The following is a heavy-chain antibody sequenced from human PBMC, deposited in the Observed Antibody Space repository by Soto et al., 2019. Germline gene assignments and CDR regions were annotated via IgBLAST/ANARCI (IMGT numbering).Heavy chain of an antibody. CDR1: GGSISSSSYY. V-gene: IGHV4-39*01. CDR2: IYYSGST. Sequence: SETLSLTCTVSGGSISSSSYYWGWIRQPPGKGLEWIGSIYYSGSTYYNPSLKSRVTISVDTSKNQFSLKLSSVTAADTAVYYCARVLRFLGSVRVGFDYWGQGTLVTVSS. J-gene: IGHJ4*02. D-gene: IGHD3-3*01. CDR3: ARVLRFLGSVRVGFDY.